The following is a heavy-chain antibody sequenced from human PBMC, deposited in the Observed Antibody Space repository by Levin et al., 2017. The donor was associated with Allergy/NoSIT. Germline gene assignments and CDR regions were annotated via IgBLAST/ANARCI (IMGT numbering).Heavy chain of an antibody. V-gene: IGHV3-23*01. CDR3: AKDPDYGDYGAFDI. D-gene: IGHD4-17*01. CDR2: ISGSGGST. CDR1: GFTFSSYA. Sequence: GESLKISCAASGFTFSSYAMSWVRQAPGKGLEWVSAISGSGGSTYYADSVKGRFTISRDNSKNTLYLQMNSLRAEDTAVYYCAKDPDYGDYGAFDIWGQGTMVTVSS. J-gene: IGHJ3*02.